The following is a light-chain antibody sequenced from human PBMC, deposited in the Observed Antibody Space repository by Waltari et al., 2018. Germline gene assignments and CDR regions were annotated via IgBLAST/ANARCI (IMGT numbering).Light chain of an antibody. CDR1: QTVSTNY. Sequence: EIVLTQSPGTLSLSPGERAPLSCRATQTVSTNYLAWYQQKPGQAPRLLIHGASNRATGIPDRFSGSGSGTDFTLTISRLEPEDFGVYYCQQYENSPLTFGGGTTVEIK. CDR3: QQYENSPLT. J-gene: IGKJ4*01. CDR2: GAS. V-gene: IGKV3-20*01.